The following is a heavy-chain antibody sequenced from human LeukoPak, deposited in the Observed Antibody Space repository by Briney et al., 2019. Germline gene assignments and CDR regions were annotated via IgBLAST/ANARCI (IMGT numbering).Heavy chain of an antibody. CDR1: GFSMSVYW. Sequence: SGGPLRLSCEASGFSMSVYWMSWVRQAPGKGLEWVGNIKQDGSERNYVDSVKGRFTISRDNAKKSLYLQMNSLRAEDTAVYYCARDWGAYYHFFDYWGQGTLVTVSS. D-gene: IGHD3-22*01. CDR2: IKQDGSER. V-gene: IGHV3-7*01. CDR3: ARDWGAYYHFFDY. J-gene: IGHJ4*02.